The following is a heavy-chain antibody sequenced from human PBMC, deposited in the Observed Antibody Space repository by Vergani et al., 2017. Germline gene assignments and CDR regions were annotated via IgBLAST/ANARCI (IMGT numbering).Heavy chain of an antibody. V-gene: IGHV3-7*01. J-gene: IGHJ3*02. CDR2: IKQDGSEK. Sequence: EVQLVESGGGLVQPGGSLRLSCAASGFTFSSYWMSWVRQAPGKGLEWVANIKQDGSEKYYVDSVKGRFTISRDNAKNTLYLQMNSLRAEDTAVYYCASRRGYSYGSGDAFDIWGQGTMVTVSS. D-gene: IGHD5-18*01. CDR1: GFTFSSYW. CDR3: ASRRGYSYGSGDAFDI.